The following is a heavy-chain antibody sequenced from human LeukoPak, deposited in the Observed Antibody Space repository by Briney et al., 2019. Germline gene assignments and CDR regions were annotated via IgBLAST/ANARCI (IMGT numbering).Heavy chain of an antibody. CDR1: GGSISGDY. CDR2: INTSGNS. Sequence: SETLSLTCTVSGGSISGDYWSWIRQPAGKGLEWIGRINTSGNSNYNPSLKSRVTMSVDTSKNQFSLKLSSVTAADTAVYYCARISVWGHHFDYWGQGTLVTVSS. CDR3: ARISVWGHHFDY. V-gene: IGHV4-4*07. D-gene: IGHD7-27*01. J-gene: IGHJ4*02.